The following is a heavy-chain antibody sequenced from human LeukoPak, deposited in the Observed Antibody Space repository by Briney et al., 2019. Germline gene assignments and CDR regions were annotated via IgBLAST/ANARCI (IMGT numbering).Heavy chain of an antibody. J-gene: IGHJ4*02. CDR1: GFTFSSYS. V-gene: IGHV3-21*01. Sequence: PGGSLRLSCAASGFTFSSYSINWVRQAPGKGLEWVSSISGSSSYIYYADSVKGRFTISRDNAKNSLYLQMNSLRAEDTAAYYCARLFTSVFTSPLDYWGQGALVTVSS. D-gene: IGHD3-10*01. CDR3: ARLFTSVFTSPLDY. CDR2: ISGSSSYI.